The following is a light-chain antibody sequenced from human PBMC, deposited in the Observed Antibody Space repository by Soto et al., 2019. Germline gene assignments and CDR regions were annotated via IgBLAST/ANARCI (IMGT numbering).Light chain of an antibody. V-gene: IGLV2-14*01. Sequence: QSALTQPASVSGSPGQSITISCTGTSSDIGAYDYVSWYQQQPGKAPKLMLYAVHNPPSGVSNRFSGSKSGSTDSLTISGLQAEDESDYYCSSYRNPITFYVLGTGTKLTVL. CDR2: AVH. CDR1: SSDIGAYDY. CDR3: SSYRNPITFYV. J-gene: IGLJ1*01.